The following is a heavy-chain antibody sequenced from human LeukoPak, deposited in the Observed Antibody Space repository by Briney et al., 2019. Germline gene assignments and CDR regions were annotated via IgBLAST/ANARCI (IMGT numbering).Heavy chain of an antibody. D-gene: IGHD3-16*01. CDR1: GFTFSSYA. CDR2: IPSSGPVT. CDR3: ANRVAQHDS. Sequence: GGSLRLSCAASGFTFSSYAMSWVRQAPGKGLEWVSGIPSSGPVTYYADSVKGRFTISRDNSKNTLYLQMNSLAAEDTGVYYCANRVAQHDSWGQGTLVTVSS. J-gene: IGHJ5*02. V-gene: IGHV3-23*01.